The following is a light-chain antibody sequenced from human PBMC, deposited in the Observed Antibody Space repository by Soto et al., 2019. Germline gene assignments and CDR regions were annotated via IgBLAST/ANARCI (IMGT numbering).Light chain of an antibody. CDR2: EVI. CDR1: SSDIGDYDY. CDR3: SSYTSSSTWV. J-gene: IGLJ3*02. Sequence: QSALTQPASVSGSPGQLITISCTGTSSDIGDYDYVSWYQQHPGKAPKLMIYEVINRPSGVSDRLSGSKSGNTASLTISGLQAEDEADYYCSSYTSSSTWVFGGGTKLTVL. V-gene: IGLV2-14*01.